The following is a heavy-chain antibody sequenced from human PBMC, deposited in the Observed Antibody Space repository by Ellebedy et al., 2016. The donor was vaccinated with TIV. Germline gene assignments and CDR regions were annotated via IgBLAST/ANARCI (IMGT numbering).Heavy chain of an antibody. V-gene: IGHV3-74*01. CDR3: ARGVVGSTPYGMDV. D-gene: IGHD1-26*01. J-gene: IGHJ6*02. CDR2: IHSDGSSK. CDR1: GFNFKTYW. Sequence: GGSLRLSXAASGFNFKTYWMHWVRQAPRKGLEWVSHIHSDGSSKRYADSVKGRFTISRDNARNTVDLQLDSLRAEDTAVYFCARGVVGSTPYGMDVWGQGTSVTVSS.